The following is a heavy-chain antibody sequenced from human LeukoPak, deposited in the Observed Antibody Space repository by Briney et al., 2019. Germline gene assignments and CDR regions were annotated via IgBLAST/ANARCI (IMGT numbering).Heavy chain of an antibody. D-gene: IGHD6-19*01. CDR1: GLGFRMHA. J-gene: IGHJ4*02. CDR3: AKDGCGGWVPFYFDD. V-gene: IGHV3-23*01. Sequence: GGSLRLSCVASGLGFRMHAMSWVRQAPGKGLEWVSALSSSGENTHYADSVKGRFTISRDNSKNAVYLQMNSLRPEDTTIYYCAKDGCGGWVPFYFDDWGQGTLVSVSS. CDR2: LSSSGENT.